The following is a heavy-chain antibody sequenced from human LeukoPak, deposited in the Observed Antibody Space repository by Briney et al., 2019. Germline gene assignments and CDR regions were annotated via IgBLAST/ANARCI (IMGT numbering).Heavy chain of an antibody. CDR3: AGTTTVVTCDFDY. CDR2: ISSSSSYI. Sequence: PGGTLRLSCAASGFTFSSHSMNWVRQAPGKGLEWVSSISSSSSYIYYADSAKGRFTISRDNAKTSLYLQMNSLRAEDTAVYYCAGTTTVVTCDFDYWGQGTLVTVSS. D-gene: IGHD4-23*01. CDR1: GFTFSSHS. J-gene: IGHJ4*02. V-gene: IGHV3-21*01.